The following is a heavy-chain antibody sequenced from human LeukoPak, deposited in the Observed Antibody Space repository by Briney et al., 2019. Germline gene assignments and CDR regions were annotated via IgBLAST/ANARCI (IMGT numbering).Heavy chain of an antibody. CDR2: INHSGST. CDR3: ARYSPVVGTLTARQINDAFDI. D-gene: IGHD2-15*01. CDR1: GAAFSGYC. V-gene: IGHV4-34*01. J-gene: IGHJ3*02. Sequence: PSEPLSLTCGVCGAAFSGYCGSWIRQTPRKGLAWIGEINHSGSTNYNPSLKSRVTISVDTSKNQFSLKLSSVTAADTAVYYCARYSPVVGTLTARQINDAFDIWGQGTMVTVSS.